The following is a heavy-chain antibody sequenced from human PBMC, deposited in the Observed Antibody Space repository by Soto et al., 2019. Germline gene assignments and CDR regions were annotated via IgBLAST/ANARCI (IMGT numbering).Heavy chain of an antibody. CDR3: ARDQAGVVAARGAFDS. V-gene: IGHV3-21*01. Sequence: GGSLRLSCAASGFTFSSYSMNWVRQAPGKGLEWVSSISSSSSYIYYADSVKGRFTISRDNAKNSLYLQMNSLRAEDTAVYYCARDQAGVVAARGAFDSWGQGTMVTVSS. J-gene: IGHJ3*02. CDR2: ISSSSSYI. CDR1: GFTFSSYS. D-gene: IGHD2-15*01.